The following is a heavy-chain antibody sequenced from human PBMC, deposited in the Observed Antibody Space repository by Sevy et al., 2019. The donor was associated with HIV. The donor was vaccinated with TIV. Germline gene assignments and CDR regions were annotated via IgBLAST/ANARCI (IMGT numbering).Heavy chain of an antibody. CDR1: RYTFTGYY. CDR3: AREWGITMTNAFDI. CDR2: INPNSGGT. Sequence: ASVKVSCKASRYTFTGYYMVWVRQAPGQGLEWMGRINPNSGGTNYAQKFQGRVTMTRDTSISTAYMVLSSLRSDDTAEYYCAREWGITMTNAFDIWGQGTMVTVSS. D-gene: IGHD3-22*01. J-gene: IGHJ3*02. V-gene: IGHV1-2*06.